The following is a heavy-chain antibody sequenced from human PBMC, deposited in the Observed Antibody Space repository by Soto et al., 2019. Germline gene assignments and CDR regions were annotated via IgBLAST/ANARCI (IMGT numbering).Heavy chain of an antibody. V-gene: IGHV3-33*01. CDR1: GFTFSSYG. J-gene: IGHJ6*03. D-gene: IGHD3-3*01. Sequence: GGSLSLSCAASGFTFSSYGMHWVRQAPGKGLEWVAVIWYDGSNKYYADSVKGRFTISRDNSKNTLYLQMNSLRAEDTAVYYCAREGGRYDFWRPWDYYYYMDVWGKGTTVTVSS. CDR3: AREGGRYDFWRPWDYYYYMDV. CDR2: IWYDGSNK.